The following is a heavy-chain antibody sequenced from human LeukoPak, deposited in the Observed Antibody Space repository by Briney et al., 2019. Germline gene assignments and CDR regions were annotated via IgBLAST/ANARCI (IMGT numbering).Heavy chain of an antibody. CDR2: INPNSGGT. J-gene: IGHJ4*02. D-gene: IGHD3-22*01. V-gene: IGHV1-2*02. CDR3: ARDGSVIYDSSGYYSYFDY. CDR1: GYTFTGYY. Sequence: ASVKISCKASGYTFTGYYMHWVRQAPGQGLEWMGWINPNSGGTNYAQKFQGRVTMTRDTSISTAYMELSRLRSGDTAVYYCARDGSVIYDSSGYYSYFDYWGQGTLVTVSS.